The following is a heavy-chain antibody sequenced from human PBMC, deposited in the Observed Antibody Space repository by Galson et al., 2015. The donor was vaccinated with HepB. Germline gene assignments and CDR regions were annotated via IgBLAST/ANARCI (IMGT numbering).Heavy chain of an antibody. V-gene: IGHV3-49*03. D-gene: IGHD6-13*01. CDR2: IRRNTYGATT. J-gene: IGHJ4*02. CDR3: AREAAGLGGYFDY. Sequence: SLRLSCASSGFTFGDYAVNWFRQAPGKGLEWIGFIRRNTYGATTEYAASLKGRFSTSRDDSKNIAHLQMNSLQTEDTAVYFCAREAAGLGGYFDYWGRGTLVTVSS. CDR1: GFTFGDYA.